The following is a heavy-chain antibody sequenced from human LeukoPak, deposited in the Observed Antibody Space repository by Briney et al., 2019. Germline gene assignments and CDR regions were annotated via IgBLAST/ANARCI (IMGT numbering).Heavy chain of an antibody. Sequence: PGGSLRLSCAASGFTFSNYWMSWVRQAPGKGLEWVANIKQDGSEKYYMDSVKGRFTTSRDNAKNSLYLQMNSLRAEDTAVYYCARYSGSYEVNYYYYYGMDVWGQGTTVTVSS. CDR3: ARYSGSYEVNYYYYYGMDV. CDR2: IKQDGSEK. V-gene: IGHV3-7*03. CDR1: GFTFSNYW. J-gene: IGHJ6*02. D-gene: IGHD1-26*01.